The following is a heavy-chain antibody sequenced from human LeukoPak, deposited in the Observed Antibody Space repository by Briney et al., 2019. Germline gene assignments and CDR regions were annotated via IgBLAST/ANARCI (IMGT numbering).Heavy chain of an antibody. V-gene: IGHV4-59*12. J-gene: IGHJ5*02. CDR1: GGSISNSF. CDR2: IYSSGST. D-gene: IGHD6-19*01. CDR3: ARERSSGLAL. Sequence: PSETLSLTCTVSGGSISNSFWSWIRQPPGRGLEWIGYIYSSGSTIYNPSLKSRVTMSLDTSKKQFYLQMNSVTAADTAIYYCARERSSGLALWGQGALVTVSS.